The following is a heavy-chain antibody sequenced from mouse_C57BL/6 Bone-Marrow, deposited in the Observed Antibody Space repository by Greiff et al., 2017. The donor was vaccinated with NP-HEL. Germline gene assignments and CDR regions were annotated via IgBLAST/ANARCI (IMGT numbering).Heavy chain of an antibody. J-gene: IGHJ3*01. CDR2: IYPGDGDT. CDR1: GYAFSSYW. Sequence: QVQLQQSGAELVKPGASVKISCKASGYAFSSYWMNWVKQRPGKGLEWIGQIYPGDGDTNYHGQFKDMASPTADKSSSTAYMQLSSLTSEDSAVYFCARGAYWGQGTLVTVSA. V-gene: IGHV1-80*01. CDR3: ARGAY.